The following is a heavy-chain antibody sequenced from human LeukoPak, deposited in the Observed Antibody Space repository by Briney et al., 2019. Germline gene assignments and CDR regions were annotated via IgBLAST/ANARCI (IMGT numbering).Heavy chain of an antibody. CDR3: ARGSKGTYDY. CDR1: GFTFSNSV. Sequence: GGSLRLSWVASGFTFSNSVMTWVRQAPGKGLEWVSSILGTGDYTYFANSVKGRFTISRDNSKNTLYLQMNSLRAGDTAIYYCARGSKGTYDYWGQGTLVTVSS. CDR2: ILGTGDYT. V-gene: IGHV3-23*01. J-gene: IGHJ4*02.